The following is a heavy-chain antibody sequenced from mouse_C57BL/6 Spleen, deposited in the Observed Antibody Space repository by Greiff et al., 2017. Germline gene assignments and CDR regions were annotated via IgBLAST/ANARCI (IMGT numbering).Heavy chain of an antibody. CDR3: ARKNYNARDY. D-gene: IGHD2-12*01. J-gene: IGHJ4*01. CDR1: GYTFTSYW. CDR2: IDPSDSYT. Sequence: VQLQQPGAELVKPGASVKLSCKASGYTFTSYWMQWVKQRPGQGLEWIGEIDPSDSYTNYNQKFKGKATLTVDTSSSTAYMQLSSLTSEDSAVYYCARKNYNARDYWGQGTSVTVSS. V-gene: IGHV1-50*01.